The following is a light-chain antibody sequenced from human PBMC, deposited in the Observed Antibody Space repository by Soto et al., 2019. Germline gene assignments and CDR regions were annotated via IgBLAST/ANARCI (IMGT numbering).Light chain of an antibody. J-gene: IGLJ3*02. Sequence: QSALTQPASVSGSPGQSITISCTGTSSDVGGYNYVSWYQQHPGKAPKLMIYEVSNRPSGVSNRFSGSKSGNTASLTISGPKAGDEGDYNCTPYKSSSTRVFGGGTKLTAL. CDR2: EVS. CDR1: SSDVGGYNY. CDR3: TPYKSSSTRV. V-gene: IGLV2-14*01.